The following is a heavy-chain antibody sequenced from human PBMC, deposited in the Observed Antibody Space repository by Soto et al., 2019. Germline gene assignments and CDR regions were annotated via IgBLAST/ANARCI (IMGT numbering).Heavy chain of an antibody. Sequence: GGSLRLSCAASGFTFSSYSMNWVRQAPGKGLEWVSSISSSSSYIYYADSVKGRFTISRDNAKNSLYLQMNSLRAEDTAVYYCARSALVIYGDYTPFSYWGQGTLVTVSS. J-gene: IGHJ4*02. D-gene: IGHD4-17*01. V-gene: IGHV3-21*01. CDR2: ISSSSSYI. CDR3: ARSALVIYGDYTPFSY. CDR1: GFTFSSYS.